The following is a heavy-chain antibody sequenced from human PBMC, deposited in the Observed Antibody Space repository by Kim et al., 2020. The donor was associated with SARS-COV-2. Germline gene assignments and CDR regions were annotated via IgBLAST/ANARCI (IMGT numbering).Heavy chain of an antibody. Sequence: SETLSLTCTVSGGSISSSSYYWGWIRQPPGKGLEWIGSIYYSGSTYYNPSLKSRVTISVDTSKNQFSLKLSSVTAADTAVYYCARDLCRGENFDWPYKTNWFDPWGQGTLVTVSS. CDR2: IYYSGST. V-gene: IGHV4-39*07. J-gene: IGHJ5*02. CDR3: ARDLCRGENFDWPYKTNWFDP. D-gene: IGHD3-9*01. CDR1: GGSISSSSYY.